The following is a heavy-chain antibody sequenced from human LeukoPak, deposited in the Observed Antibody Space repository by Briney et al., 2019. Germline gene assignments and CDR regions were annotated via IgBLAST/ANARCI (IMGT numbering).Heavy chain of an antibody. V-gene: IGHV3-23*01. D-gene: IGHD5-24*01. CDR2: ISGSGGST. CDR3: ARGDGYNAEFDY. J-gene: IGHJ4*02. CDR1: GFTFSSYG. Sequence: GGSLRLSCAASGFTFSSYGMSWVRQAPGKGLEWVSAISGSGGSTYYADSVKGRFTISRDNSKNTLHLQMNSLRAEDTAVYYCARGDGYNAEFDYWGQGTLVTVSS.